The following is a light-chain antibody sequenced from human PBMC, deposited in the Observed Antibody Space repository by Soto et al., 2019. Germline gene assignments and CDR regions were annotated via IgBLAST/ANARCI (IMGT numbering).Light chain of an antibody. J-gene: IGKJ1*01. CDR1: QGISSW. V-gene: IGKV1D-16*01. CDR3: QQYNTYSWT. CDR2: AAS. Sequence: DIHMSQAPSTLSAFVLYRVTITCLASQGISSWLAWYQQKPGKAPKLLIYAASSLQSGVPSRFSGSGSGTEFALTIGSLQPDDFATYYYQQYNTYSWTFGPGTKVDNK.